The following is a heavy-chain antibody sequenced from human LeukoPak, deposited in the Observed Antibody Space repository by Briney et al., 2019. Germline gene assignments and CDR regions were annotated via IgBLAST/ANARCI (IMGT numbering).Heavy chain of an antibody. J-gene: IGHJ3*02. CDR3: ARDWGGYDALDAFDI. Sequence: ASVKVSCKASEYTFTGYYMHRVRQAPGQGFEWMEWINPNSGGTNYAQKFQGRVTMTRDTSISTAYMELSRLRSDDTAVYYCARDWGGYDALDAFDIWGQGTMVTVSS. V-gene: IGHV1-2*02. CDR2: INPNSGGT. D-gene: IGHD5-12*01. CDR1: EYTFTGYY.